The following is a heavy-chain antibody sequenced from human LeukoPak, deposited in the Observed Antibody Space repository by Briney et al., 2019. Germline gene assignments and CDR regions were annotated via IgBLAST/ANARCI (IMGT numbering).Heavy chain of an antibody. Sequence: GGSLRLSCAASGFTFSSYSMNWVRQAPGKGLEWVSSISSSSSYIYYADSVKGRFTISRDNSKNTLYLQMNSLRAEDTAVYYCAKGPTPVWPDAFDIWGQGTMVTVSS. CDR2: ISSSSSYI. CDR3: AKGPTPVWPDAFDI. J-gene: IGHJ3*02. V-gene: IGHV3-21*04. CDR1: GFTFSSYS.